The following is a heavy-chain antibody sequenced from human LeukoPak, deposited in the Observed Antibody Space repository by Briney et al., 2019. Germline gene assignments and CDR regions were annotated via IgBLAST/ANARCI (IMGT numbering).Heavy chain of an antibody. V-gene: IGHV3-64*01. J-gene: IGHJ4*02. CDR3: ARATKPTGSFDY. CDR1: GFTFSSYA. Sequence: GGSLRLSCAASGFTFSSYAMHWVRQAPGKGLEYVSAISSNGGSTYYANSVKGRFTISRDNSKNTLYLQMNSLRAEDTAVYYCARATKPTGSFDYWGQGTLVTVSS. CDR2: ISSNGGST. D-gene: IGHD3-10*01.